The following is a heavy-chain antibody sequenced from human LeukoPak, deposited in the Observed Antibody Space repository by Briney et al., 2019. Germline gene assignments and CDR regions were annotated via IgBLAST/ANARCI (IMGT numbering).Heavy chain of an antibody. CDR2: IYYSGST. CDR3: ARIAVALDY. Sequence: PSETLSLTCTVSGGSISSSSYYWGWIRQPPGKGLEWIGSIYYSGSTYYNPSLKSRVTISVDTSKNQFSLKLSSVTAADTAVYYCARIAVALDYWGQGTLVTVSS. D-gene: IGHD6-19*01. V-gene: IGHV4-39*01. CDR1: GGSISSSSYY. J-gene: IGHJ4*02.